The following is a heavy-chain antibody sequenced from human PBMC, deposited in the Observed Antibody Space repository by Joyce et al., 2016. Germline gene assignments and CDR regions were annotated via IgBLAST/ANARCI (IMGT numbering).Heavy chain of an antibody. Sequence: EVQLVESGGGLVRPGVYLRRSCAASGFTFSGYSMNWVRQAPGKGLEWVSFINRNKNYIYYADSVKGRFTISRDNAKSALFLQMDSLRAEDTAVFYCARNSAPRASTYYGLDVWGRGTTVTVSS. CDR1: GFTFSGYS. CDR3: ARNSAPRASTYYGLDV. J-gene: IGHJ6*02. D-gene: IGHD5/OR15-5a*01. V-gene: IGHV3-21*01. CDR2: INRNKNYI.